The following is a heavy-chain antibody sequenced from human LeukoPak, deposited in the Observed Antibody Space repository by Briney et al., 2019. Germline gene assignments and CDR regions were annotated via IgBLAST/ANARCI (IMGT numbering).Heavy chain of an antibody. D-gene: IGHD3-22*01. J-gene: IGHJ5*02. CDR3: ATDHEGYYGFNWFDP. V-gene: IGHV1-8*02. Sequence: GASVKVSCKASGYTFTINHIHWVRQATGQGLEWMGWMNPNSGNTGYAQKFQGRVTMTRNTSISTAYMELSSLRSEDTAVYYCATDHEGYYGFNWFDPWGQGTLVTVSS. CDR1: GYTFTINH. CDR2: MNPNSGNT.